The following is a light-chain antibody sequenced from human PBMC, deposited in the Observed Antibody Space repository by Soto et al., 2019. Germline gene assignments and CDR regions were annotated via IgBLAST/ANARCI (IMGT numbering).Light chain of an antibody. CDR1: SSDVGSYNL. CDR2: EGS. V-gene: IGLV2-23*01. Sequence: QSVLTQPASVSGSPGQSITISCTGTSSDVGSYNLVSWYQQHPGKAPKLMIYEGSKRPSGVSNRFSGSKSGNTASLTISGLQAEDEADYYCCSYPRVFGGGTKLTVL. CDR3: CSYPRV. J-gene: IGLJ2*01.